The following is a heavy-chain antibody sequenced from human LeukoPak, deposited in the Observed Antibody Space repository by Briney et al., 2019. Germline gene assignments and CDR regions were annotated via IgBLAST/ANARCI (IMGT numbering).Heavy chain of an antibody. Sequence: SETLSLTCTVSGGSITISSYYWGWIRQPPGRGLEYIGCFYYSGSTYYNPSLESRVTLSVDTSKNQFSLRLSSVTAADTAIYYCARTVSNTGAFDIWGQGTMVTASS. CDR2: FYYSGST. CDR3: ARTVSNTGAFDI. V-gene: IGHV4-39*01. J-gene: IGHJ3*02. CDR1: GGSITISSYY. D-gene: IGHD4-11*01.